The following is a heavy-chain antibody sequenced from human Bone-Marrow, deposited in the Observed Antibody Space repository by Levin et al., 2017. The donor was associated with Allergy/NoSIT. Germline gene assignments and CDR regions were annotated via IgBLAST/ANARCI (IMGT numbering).Heavy chain of an antibody. Sequence: GGSLRLSCTASGFTFSSYNMNWVRQALGKGLEWVSSTGTAGKYIYYADSVKGRFTNSRDNAKNSLYLQMNSLRAEDTAVYYCGRGSNTMIRADPLDYWGQGTLVTVSS. CDR1: GFTFSSYN. CDR2: TGTAGKYI. J-gene: IGHJ4*02. V-gene: IGHV3-21*01. CDR3: GRGSNTMIRADPLDY. D-gene: IGHD3-10*01.